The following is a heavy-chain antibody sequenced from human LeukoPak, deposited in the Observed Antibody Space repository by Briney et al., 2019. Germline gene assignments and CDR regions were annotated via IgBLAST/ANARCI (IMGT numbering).Heavy chain of an antibody. CDR3: ARGGASWNHDLYYYYYYYMDV. V-gene: IGHV1-2*02. J-gene: IGHJ6*03. CDR1: GYTFTGYY. CDR2: INPNSGGT. Sequence: ASVKVSCKASGYTFTGYYMHWMRQAPGQGLEWMGWINPNSGGTNYAQKFQGRVTMTRDTSISTAYMELSRLRSDDTAVYYCARGGASWNHDLYYYYYYYMDVWGKGTTVTVSS. D-gene: IGHD1-14*01.